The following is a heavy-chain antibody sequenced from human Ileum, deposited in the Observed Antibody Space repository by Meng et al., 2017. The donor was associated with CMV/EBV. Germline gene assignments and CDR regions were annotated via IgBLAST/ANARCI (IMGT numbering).Heavy chain of an antibody. CDR1: GFTFSSYA. V-gene: IGHV3-64*02. Sequence: GESLKISCAASGFTFSSYAIHWVRQAPGKGLEYVSATSANGDDTYYADSVRGRFTISRDNSKNTLYLHMGSLRAEDTAVYYCAKGTLRFLEWLGPFDYWGQGTLVTVSS. CDR2: TSANGDDT. D-gene: IGHD3-3*01. J-gene: IGHJ4*02. CDR3: AKGTLRFLEWLGPFDY.